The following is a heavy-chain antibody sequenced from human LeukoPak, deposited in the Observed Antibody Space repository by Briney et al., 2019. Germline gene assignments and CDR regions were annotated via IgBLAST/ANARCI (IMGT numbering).Heavy chain of an antibody. D-gene: IGHD4-17*01. V-gene: IGHV4-30-4*01. CDR1: GGSISSGDYY. J-gene: IGHJ4*02. CDR2: IYYSGST. CDR3: ARDLYGDYGGDV. Sequence: PSETLSLTCTVSGGSISSGDYYWSWIRQPPGKGLEWIGYIYYSGSTYYNPSLKSRVTISVDTSKNQFSLKLSSVTAADTAVYYCARDLYGDYGGDVWGQGTLVTVSS.